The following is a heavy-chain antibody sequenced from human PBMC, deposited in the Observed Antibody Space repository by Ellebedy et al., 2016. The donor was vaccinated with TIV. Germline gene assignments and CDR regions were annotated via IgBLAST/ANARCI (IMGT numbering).Heavy chain of an antibody. CDR1: GGSISSSSYY. D-gene: IGHD6-6*01. Sequence: SETLSLXXTVSGGSISSSSYYWGWIRQPPGKGLEWIGSIYYSGRTYHNPSLKSRVIISVDTSKNQFSLRLSSVTAADTAVYYCARLAYSSSSRDYYYGMDVWGQGTTVTVSS. V-gene: IGHV4-39*01. CDR3: ARLAYSSSSRDYYYGMDV. J-gene: IGHJ6*02. CDR2: IYYSGRT.